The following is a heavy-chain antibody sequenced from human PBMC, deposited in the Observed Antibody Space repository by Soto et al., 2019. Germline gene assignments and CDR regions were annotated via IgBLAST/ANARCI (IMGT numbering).Heavy chain of an antibody. Sequence: ASVKVSCKASGYTFTSYDINWVRQATGQGLEWMGWMNAYNGNTNYAQKLQGRVTMTTDTSTSTAYMELRSLRSDDTAVYYCARTRGMLRSYYFDYWGQGTLVTVSS. CDR1: GYTFTSYD. D-gene: IGHD3-16*01. V-gene: IGHV1-18*01. J-gene: IGHJ4*02. CDR3: ARTRGMLRSYYFDY. CDR2: MNAYNGNT.